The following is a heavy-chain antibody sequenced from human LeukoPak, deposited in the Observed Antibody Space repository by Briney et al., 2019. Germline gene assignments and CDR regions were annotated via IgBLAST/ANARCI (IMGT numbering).Heavy chain of an antibody. Sequence: SETLSLTCAVYGGSFSGYYWGWIRQPPGKGLEWIGEINHSGSTNYNPSLKSRVTISVDTSKNQFSLKLSSVTAADTAVYYCARGLELSRGMDVWGQGTTVTVSS. D-gene: IGHD3-10*01. CDR3: ARGLELSRGMDV. V-gene: IGHV4-34*01. J-gene: IGHJ6*02. CDR1: GGSFSGYY. CDR2: INHSGST.